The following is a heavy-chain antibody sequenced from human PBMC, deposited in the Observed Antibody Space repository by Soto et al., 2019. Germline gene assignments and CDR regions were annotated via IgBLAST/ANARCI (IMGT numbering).Heavy chain of an antibody. J-gene: IGHJ5*02. CDR3: ARQDRMITFGGVIVT. CDR2: IYYSGST. CDR1: GGSISSSSYY. D-gene: IGHD3-16*02. V-gene: IGHV4-39*01. Sequence: QLQLQESGPGLVKPSETLSLTCTVSGGSISSSSYYWGWIRQPPGKGLEWIGSIYYSGSTYYNPSLKSRVTLSVDTSKNQFALKLSSVTAADTAVYYCARQDRMITFGGVIVTWGQGTLVTVSS.